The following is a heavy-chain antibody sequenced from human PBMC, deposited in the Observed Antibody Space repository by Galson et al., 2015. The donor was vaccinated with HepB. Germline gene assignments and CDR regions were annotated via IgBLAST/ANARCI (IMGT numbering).Heavy chain of an antibody. D-gene: IGHD4-17*01. Sequence: SLRLSCAASGFTFSSYAMHWVRQAPGKGLEYVSAISSNGGSTYYADSVKGRFTISRDNSKNTLYLQMSSLRAEDTAVYYCEATVTTGGNWFDPWGQGTLVTVSS. CDR3: EATVTTGGNWFDP. J-gene: IGHJ5*02. CDR1: GFTFSSYA. CDR2: ISSNGGST. V-gene: IGHV3-64D*06.